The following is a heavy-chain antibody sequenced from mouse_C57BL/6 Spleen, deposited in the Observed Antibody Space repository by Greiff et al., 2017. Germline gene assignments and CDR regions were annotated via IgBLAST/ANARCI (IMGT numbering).Heavy chain of an antibody. CDR1: GFTFSDYY. CDR2: INYDGSST. CDR3: ARVNDGLFDY. V-gene: IGHV5-16*01. Sequence: EVQLQESEGGLVQPGSSMKLSCTASGFTFSDYYMAWVRQVPEKGLEWVANINYDGSSTYYLDSLKSRFIISRDNAKNILYLQMSSLKSEDTATYYCARVNDGLFDYWGQGTTLTVSS. D-gene: IGHD2-3*01. J-gene: IGHJ2*01.